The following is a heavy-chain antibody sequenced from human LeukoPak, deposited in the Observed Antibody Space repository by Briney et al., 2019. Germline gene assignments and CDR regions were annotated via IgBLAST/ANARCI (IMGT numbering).Heavy chain of an antibody. V-gene: IGHV1-18*01. J-gene: IGHJ4*02. CDR2: ISAYNGNT. D-gene: IGHD2-2*01. CDR1: GYIITSYG. Sequence: GASVKVSCKPSGYIITSYGISWVRQAPGQGLEWMGWISAYNGNTNYAQKLQGRVTMTTDTSTSTAYMELRSLRSDDTAVYYCARGGLIVVVPAARNTYDYWGQGTLVTVSS. CDR3: ARGGLIVVVPAARNTYDY.